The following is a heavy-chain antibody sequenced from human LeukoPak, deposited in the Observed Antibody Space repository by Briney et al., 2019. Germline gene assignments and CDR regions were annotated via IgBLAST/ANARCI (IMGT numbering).Heavy chain of an antibody. V-gene: IGHV3-30*01. Sequence: GRFLRLSCAASGFTFSSYAMHWVRQAPGKGLEWVAVISYDGSNKYYADSVKGRFTISRDNSKNTLYLQLNNLRAEDPALYYCARTGCSGGSCYSWLDYWGQGTLVTVSS. J-gene: IGHJ4*02. D-gene: IGHD2-15*01. CDR1: GFTFSSYA. CDR2: ISYDGSNK. CDR3: ARTGCSGGSCYSWLDY.